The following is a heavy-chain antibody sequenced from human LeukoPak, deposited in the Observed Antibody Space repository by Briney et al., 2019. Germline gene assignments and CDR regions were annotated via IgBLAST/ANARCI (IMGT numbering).Heavy chain of an antibody. CDR1: GGSISSSSYY. Sequence: PSETLSLTCTVSGGSISSSSYYWGWIRQPPGKGLEWIGSIYYSGSTYYNPSLKSRVTISVDTSKNQFSLKLSSVTAADTAVYYCASHSSRGYYDSADYWGQGTLVTVSS. D-gene: IGHD3-22*01. V-gene: IGHV4-39*01. J-gene: IGHJ4*02. CDR3: ASHSSRGYYDSADY. CDR2: IYYSGST.